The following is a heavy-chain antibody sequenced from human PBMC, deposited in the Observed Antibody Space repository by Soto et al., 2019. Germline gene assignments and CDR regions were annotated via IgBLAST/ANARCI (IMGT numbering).Heavy chain of an antibody. D-gene: IGHD4-17*01. CDR3: ARDQADGVWFDP. V-gene: IGHV1-69*13. J-gene: IGHJ5*02. CDR2: IIPIFGTA. CDR1: GGTFSSYA. Sequence: SVKVSCKASGGTFSSYAISWVRQAPGQGLEWMGGIIPIFGTANYAQKFQGRVTITADESTSTAYMELSSLRSEDTAVYYCARDQADGVWFDPWGQGTLVTVSS.